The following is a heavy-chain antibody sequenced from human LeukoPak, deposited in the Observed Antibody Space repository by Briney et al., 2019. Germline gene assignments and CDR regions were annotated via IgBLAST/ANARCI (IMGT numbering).Heavy chain of an antibody. CDR3: ARDSRYSSSDY. Sequence: GSSVKVSCKASGGTFSSYAISWVRQAPGRGLEWMGRIIPILGIANYAQKFQGRVTITADKSTSTAYMELSSLRSEDTAVYYCARDSRYSSSDYWGQGTLVTVSS. CDR2: IIPILGIA. CDR1: GGTFSSYA. V-gene: IGHV1-69*04. D-gene: IGHD6-6*01. J-gene: IGHJ4*02.